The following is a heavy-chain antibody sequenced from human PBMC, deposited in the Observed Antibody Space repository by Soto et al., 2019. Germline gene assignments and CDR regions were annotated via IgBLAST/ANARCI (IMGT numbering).Heavy chain of an antibody. J-gene: IGHJ6*02. D-gene: IGHD6-13*01. Sequence: PGGSLRLSCAASGFTFSSYAMLWVRQAPGKGLEWVAVISYDGSNKYYADSVKGRFTISRDNSKNTLYLQMNSLRAEDTAVYYCARLEAAEAYYYYYYGMDVWGQGTTVTVSS. CDR2: ISYDGSNK. CDR3: ARLEAAEAYYYYYYGMDV. CDR1: GFTFSSYA. V-gene: IGHV3-30-3*01.